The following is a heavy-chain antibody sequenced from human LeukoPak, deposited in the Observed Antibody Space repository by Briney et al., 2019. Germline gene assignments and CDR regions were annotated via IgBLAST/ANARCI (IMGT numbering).Heavy chain of an antibody. Sequence: SETLSLTCTVSGGSISSYYWSWIRQPAGKGLEWIGRIYTSGSTNYNPSLKSRVTIPVDKSKNQFSLKLSSVTAADTAVYYCARARGDPDYFDYWGQGTLVTVSS. CDR2: IYTSGST. D-gene: IGHD3-16*01. CDR1: GGSISSYY. CDR3: ARARGDPDYFDY. J-gene: IGHJ4*02. V-gene: IGHV4-4*07.